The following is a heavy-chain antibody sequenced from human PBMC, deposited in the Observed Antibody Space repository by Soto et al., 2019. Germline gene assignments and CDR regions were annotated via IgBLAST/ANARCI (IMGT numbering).Heavy chain of an antibody. CDR2: ISYDGSTK. D-gene: IGHD3-22*01. J-gene: IGHJ4*02. V-gene: IGHV3-30*18. Sequence: PGGSLRLSCATSGFTLGSYGMHWVRQPPGKGLEWVAYISYDGSTKYYVDFVKGRFTISRDNSKNTVYLQMNSLRAEDTATYYCAKLAYDDRGSTNLHFDYWGQGPPVTVYS. CDR3: AKLAYDDRGSTNLHFDY. CDR1: GFTLGSYG.